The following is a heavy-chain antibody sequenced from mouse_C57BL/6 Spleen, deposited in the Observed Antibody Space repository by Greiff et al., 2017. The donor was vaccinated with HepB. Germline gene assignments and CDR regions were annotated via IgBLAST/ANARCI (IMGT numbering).Heavy chain of an antibody. Sequence: VQLQQSGAELVKPGASVKISCKASGYAFSSYWMNWVKQRPGKGLEWIGQIYPGDGDTNYNGKFKGKATLTADKSSSTAYMQLNSRTSDDSAVYFCARGGITTVGYFDVWGTGTTVTVSS. J-gene: IGHJ1*03. V-gene: IGHV1-80*01. CDR2: IYPGDGDT. CDR1: GYAFSSYW. CDR3: ARGGITTVGYFDV. D-gene: IGHD1-1*01.